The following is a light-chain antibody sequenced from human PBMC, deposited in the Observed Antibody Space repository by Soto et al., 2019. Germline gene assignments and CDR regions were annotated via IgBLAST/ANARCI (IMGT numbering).Light chain of an antibody. V-gene: IGKV1-5*01. CDR2: DVS. Sequence: DIQMTQYPPTLSSSVGDRVTITFRASQFVSSFLGWYQQKPGKVPKXRIFDVSILASGVPSRLSGSGSGTEFTLTISSLQPEDFATYSCQQYYISWSFGQGTKVDIK. J-gene: IGKJ1*01. CDR3: QQYYISWS. CDR1: QFVSSF.